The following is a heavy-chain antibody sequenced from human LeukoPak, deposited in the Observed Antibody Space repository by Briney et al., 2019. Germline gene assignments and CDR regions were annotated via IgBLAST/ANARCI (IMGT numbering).Heavy chain of an antibody. CDR2: ISAHNGNT. J-gene: IGHJ5*02. V-gene: IGHV1-18*01. CDR1: GYTFPSYG. CDR3: ARDLWRVGPTTGNWFDP. Sequence: ASVKVSCKASGYTFPSYGISWVRQAPGQGLEWMGWISAHNGNTNYVQKLQGRVTMTTDTSTSTAYMELRSPRSDDTAVYYCARDLWRVGPTTGNWFDPWGQGTLVTVSS. D-gene: IGHD1-26*01.